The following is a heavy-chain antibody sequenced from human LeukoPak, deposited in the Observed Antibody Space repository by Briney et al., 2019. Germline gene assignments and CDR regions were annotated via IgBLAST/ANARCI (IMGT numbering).Heavy chain of an antibody. CDR3: ARLRGYSYGYLIFDY. D-gene: IGHD5-18*01. J-gene: IGHJ4*02. CDR1: GGSFSGYY. CDR2: INHSGST. V-gene: IGHV4-34*01. Sequence: SETLSLTCAVYGGSFSGYYWSWIRQPPGKGLEWIGEINHSGSTNYNPSLKSRVTISVDTSKNQFSLKLSSVTAADTAVYYCARLRGYSYGYLIFDYWGQGTLVTVSS.